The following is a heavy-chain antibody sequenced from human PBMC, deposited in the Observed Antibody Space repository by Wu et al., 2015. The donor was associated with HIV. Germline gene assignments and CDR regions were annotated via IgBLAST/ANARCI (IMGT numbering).Heavy chain of an antibody. CDR1: GYTFTGYY. CDR2: INPNSGGT. Sequence: QVQLVQSGAEVKKPGASVKVSCKASGYTFTGYYMHWVRQAPGQGLEWMGWINPNSGGTNYAQKFQGRVTMTRDTSISTAYMELSRLRSDDTAVYYCARDLLPYNWNDVIFRVFDYWGQGTLVTVSS. CDR3: ARDLLPYNWNDVIFRVFDY. D-gene: IGHD1-20*01. V-gene: IGHV1-2*02. J-gene: IGHJ4*02.